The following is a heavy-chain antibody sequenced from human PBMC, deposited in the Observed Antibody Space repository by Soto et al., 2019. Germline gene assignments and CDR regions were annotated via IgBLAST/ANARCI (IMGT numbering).Heavy chain of an antibody. V-gene: IGHV3-33*01. D-gene: IGHD3-3*01. CDR2: IWYDGSNK. CDR3: ARAYYDFWSGYYPRDPGDYYYGMDV. CDR1: GFTFSSYG. Sequence: PGESLKISCAASGFTFSSYGMHWVRQAPGKGLEWVAVIWYDGSNKYYADSVKGRFTISRDNSKNTLYLQMNSLRAEDTAVYYCARAYYDFWSGYYPRDPGDYYYGMDVWGQGTTVTVSS. J-gene: IGHJ6*02.